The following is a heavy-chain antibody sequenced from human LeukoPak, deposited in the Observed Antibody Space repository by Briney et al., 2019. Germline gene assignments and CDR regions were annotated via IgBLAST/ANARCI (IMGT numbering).Heavy chain of an antibody. CDR1: GFTVSSNY. CDR2: ISRSGETI. Sequence: GGSLRLSCAASGFTVSSNYMIWVRQAPGKGLEWISYISRSGETIYYADSVKGRFIISRDNAKDSLFLAMYSLRDEDTAVYYCARPNYDLWSGSFAHWGQGTLVTVSS. D-gene: IGHD3-3*01. J-gene: IGHJ4*02. V-gene: IGHV3-48*02. CDR3: ARPNYDLWSGSFAH.